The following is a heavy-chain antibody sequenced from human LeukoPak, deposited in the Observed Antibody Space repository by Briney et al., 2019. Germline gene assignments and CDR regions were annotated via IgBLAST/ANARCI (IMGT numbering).Heavy chain of an antibody. CDR2: INRDGSSI. CDR1: GFSASSHW. Sequence: GGSLRLSCAASGFSASSHWMRWVRQAPGKGLVWVSRINRDGSSISYADSVQGRFTISRDNGKNTVDLQINSLRVDDTAVYFCAREARRGVYFYDAFDIWGQGTLVSVSS. D-gene: IGHD2/OR15-2a*01. J-gene: IGHJ3*02. V-gene: IGHV3-74*01. CDR3: AREARRGVYFYDAFDI.